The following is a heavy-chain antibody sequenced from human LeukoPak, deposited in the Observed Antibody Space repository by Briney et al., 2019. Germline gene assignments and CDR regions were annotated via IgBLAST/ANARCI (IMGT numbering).Heavy chain of an antibody. CDR2: ISGSGGST. J-gene: IGHJ3*02. D-gene: IGHD4-17*01. V-gene: IGHV3-23*01. CDR3: AKDHYGDYFSTGAFDI. Sequence: GGSLRRSCAASGFTFSSYDMSWVRQAPGEGLEWVSAISGSGGSTFNADSVKGRFTISRDNSKNTLYLQMNSLRAEDTAVYYCAKDHYGDYFSTGAFDIWGQGTMVIVSS. CDR1: GFTFSSYD.